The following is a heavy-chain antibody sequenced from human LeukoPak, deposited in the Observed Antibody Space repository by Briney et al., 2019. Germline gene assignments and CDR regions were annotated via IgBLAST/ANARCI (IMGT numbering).Heavy chain of an antibody. J-gene: IGHJ3*02. D-gene: IGHD3-22*01. Sequence: GRSLRLSCAASEFTFSSYGMHWVRQAPGKGLEWVAVIWYDGSKEYCADSVKGRFTISRDNSKNTLYLQMNSLRAEDTAVYYCARDYYDSSGYYFGAFDIWGQGTMVTVSS. V-gene: IGHV3-33*01. CDR3: ARDYYDSSGYYFGAFDI. CDR1: EFTFSSYG. CDR2: IWYDGSKE.